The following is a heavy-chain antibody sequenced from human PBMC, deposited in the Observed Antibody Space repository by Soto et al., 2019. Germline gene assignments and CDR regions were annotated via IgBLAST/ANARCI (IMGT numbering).Heavy chain of an antibody. D-gene: IGHD2-15*01. J-gene: IGHJ3*02. V-gene: IGHV4-34*01. CDR2: INHSGST. CDR1: GGSFSDYY. Sequence: QVQLRQWGAGLLKPSETLSLTCAVFGGSFSDYYWSWSRQPPGKGLEWIGEINHSGSTNYNPALKSRATISVATSKNQFSLKLNSVNDADTAVYYCARRCSGSSCYTSGALNIWGQATMVTVSS. CDR3: ARRCSGSSCYTSGALNI.